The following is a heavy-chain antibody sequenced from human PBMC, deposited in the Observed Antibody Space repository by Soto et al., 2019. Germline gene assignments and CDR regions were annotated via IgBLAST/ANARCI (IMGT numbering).Heavy chain of an antibody. V-gene: IGHV1-2*04. Sequence: ASVKVSCKASGYTFTGYYMHWVRQAPGQGLEWMGWINPNSGGTNYAQKFQGWVTMTRDTSISTAYMELSRLRSDDTAVYYCERDLTPDYSNYAARGYYYYGMDVWGQGTTVTVSS. CDR1: GYTFTGYY. D-gene: IGHD4-4*01. CDR2: INPNSGGT. J-gene: IGHJ6*02. CDR3: ERDLTPDYSNYAARGYYYYGMDV.